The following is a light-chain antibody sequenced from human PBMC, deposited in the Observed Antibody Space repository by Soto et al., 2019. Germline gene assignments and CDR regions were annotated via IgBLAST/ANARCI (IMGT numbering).Light chain of an antibody. Sequence: DIQMTQSPSTLSASVGDRVTITCRTSQSISSWLAWYQQKPGKAPKLLIYKASSLESGVPSRFSGSGSGTEFTLTISSLQPEDVATYYCQQYNSYSWTFGQGTKVEIK. CDR1: QSISSW. J-gene: IGKJ1*01. V-gene: IGKV1-5*03. CDR3: QQYNSYSWT. CDR2: KAS.